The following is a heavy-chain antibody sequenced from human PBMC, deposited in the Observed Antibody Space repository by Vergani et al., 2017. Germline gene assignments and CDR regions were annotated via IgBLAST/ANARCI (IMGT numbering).Heavy chain of an antibody. J-gene: IGHJ3*02. V-gene: IGHV1-69*12. CDR1: GGTFSSYA. CDR3: ARDRELGYGDPDAFDI. CDR2: IIPIFGTA. D-gene: IGHD4-17*01. Sequence: QVQLVQSGAEVKKPGSSVKVSCKASGGTFSSYAISWVRQAPGQGLEWMGGIIPIFGTANYAQKFQGRVTITADESTSTAYMELSSLRSEDTPVYYCARDRELGYGDPDAFDIWGKGQWSPSLQ.